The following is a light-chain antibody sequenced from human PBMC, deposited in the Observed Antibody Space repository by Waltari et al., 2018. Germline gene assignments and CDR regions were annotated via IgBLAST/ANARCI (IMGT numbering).Light chain of an antibody. CDR1: QSVLYSSNNRNY. V-gene: IGKV4-1*01. CDR2: WAS. Sequence: DIVMTQSPDSLAVSLGERATINCKSSQSVLYSSNNRNYLTWYQQNPGKPPKLLIYWASTRESGVPDRFSGSGAGTEFTLTISSLQAEDVAVYYCQQYYSTPTFGQGTKVEIK. J-gene: IGKJ1*01. CDR3: QQYYSTPT.